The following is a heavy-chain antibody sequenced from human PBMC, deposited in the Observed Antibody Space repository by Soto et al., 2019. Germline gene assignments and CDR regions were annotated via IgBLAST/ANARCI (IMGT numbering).Heavy chain of an antibody. J-gene: IGHJ5*01. D-gene: IGHD3-16*01. V-gene: IGHV4-61*01. Sequence: QVQLQESGPGLVRPSETLSLTCTVSGASLTSGSYYWSWVRQRPGKGLEWIAYIYRSGSTDYNPSLKSRATISVDTSKNQFSLRLTSVTPADTAMYYCARWKYSYADLPGDWFDSWGQGTLVIVSS. CDR3: ARWKYSYADLPGDWFDS. CDR1: GASLTSGSYY. CDR2: IYRSGST.